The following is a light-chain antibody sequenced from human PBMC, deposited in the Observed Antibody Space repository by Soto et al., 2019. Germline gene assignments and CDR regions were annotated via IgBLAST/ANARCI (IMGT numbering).Light chain of an antibody. CDR1: SSDVGSYNL. J-gene: IGLJ1*01. Sequence: QSVLAQPASGSGAPGHSITISCTGTSSDVGSYNLVSWYQQHPGKAPKLMIYEVSKRPSGVSNRFSGSKSGNTASLTISGLQAEDEADYYCCSYAGSSTLIFGTGTKVTVL. V-gene: IGLV2-23*02. CDR3: CSYAGSSTLI. CDR2: EVS.